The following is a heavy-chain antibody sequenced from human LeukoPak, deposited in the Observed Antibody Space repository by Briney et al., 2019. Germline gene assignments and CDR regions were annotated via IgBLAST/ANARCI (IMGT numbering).Heavy chain of an antibody. Sequence: ASVKVSCKASGYTFTGYYMHWVRQAPGQGLEWMGWINPNSGGTNYAQKLQGRVTMTSDTPISTAYMELSRLRSDDTAVYYCASWYRSSYYFDYWGQGTLVTVSS. CDR3: ASWYRSSYYFDY. CDR2: INPNSGGT. D-gene: IGHD6-6*01. CDR1: GYTFTGYY. J-gene: IGHJ4*02. V-gene: IGHV1-2*02.